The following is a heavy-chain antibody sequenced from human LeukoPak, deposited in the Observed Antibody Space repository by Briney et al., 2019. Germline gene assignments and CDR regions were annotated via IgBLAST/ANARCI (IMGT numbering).Heavy chain of an antibody. D-gene: IGHD6-6*01. J-gene: IGHJ4*02. Sequence: GGSLRLSCAASGFTFSSYSMNWVRQAPGKGLEWVSSISSSSSYIYSADSVKGRFTISRDNAKNSLYLQMNSLRVEDTAVYYCARGGAARPDFWGQGTLVTVSS. V-gene: IGHV3-21*01. CDR3: ARGGAARPDF. CDR2: ISSSSSYI. CDR1: GFTFSSYS.